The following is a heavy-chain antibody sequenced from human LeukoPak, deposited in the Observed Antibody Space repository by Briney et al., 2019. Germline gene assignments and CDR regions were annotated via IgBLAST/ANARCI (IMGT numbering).Heavy chain of an antibody. Sequence: PSETLSLTCTVSGGSISSYYWSWIRQPPGKGLEWIGYIYYSGSTNYNPSLKSRVTISVGTSKNQFSLKLSSVTAADTAVYYCARGGPEAFDIWGQGTMVTVSS. CDR3: ARGGPEAFDI. J-gene: IGHJ3*02. CDR1: GGSISSYY. CDR2: IYYSGST. V-gene: IGHV4-59*08. D-gene: IGHD3-16*01.